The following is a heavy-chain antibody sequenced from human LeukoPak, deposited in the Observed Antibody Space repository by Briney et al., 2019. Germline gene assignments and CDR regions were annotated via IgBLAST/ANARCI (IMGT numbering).Heavy chain of an antibody. V-gene: IGHV4-34*01. Sequence: SETLSLTCTVSGGSISSYYWSWIRQPPGKGLEWIGEINHSGSTNYNPSLKSRVTISVDTSKNQFSLKLSSVTAADTAVYYCARGTPGMVVAAIPGSALYGMDVWGQGTTVTVSS. CDR1: GGSISSYY. CDR3: ARGTPGMVVAAIPGSALYGMDV. D-gene: IGHD2-15*01. J-gene: IGHJ6*02. CDR2: INHSGST.